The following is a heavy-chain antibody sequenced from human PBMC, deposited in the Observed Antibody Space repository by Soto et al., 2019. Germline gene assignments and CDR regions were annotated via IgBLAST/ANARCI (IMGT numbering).Heavy chain of an antibody. CDR1: GFTFSSYA. V-gene: IGHV3-23*01. CDR3: AKDGGAVPAHFDY. J-gene: IGHJ4*02. Sequence: VQLLESGGGLVQRGGSLRLSCAASGFTFSSYAMGWVRQSPGKGLGWVSSFSGSGTSTYYADSVKGRFAISRDNSKNTLYLQMNSLRADGTAVYYCAKDGGAVPAHFDYWGQGTLVTVSS. D-gene: IGHD2-2*01. CDR2: FSGSGTST.